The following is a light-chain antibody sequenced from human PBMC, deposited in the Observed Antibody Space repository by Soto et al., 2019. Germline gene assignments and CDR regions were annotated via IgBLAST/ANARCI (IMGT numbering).Light chain of an antibody. CDR2: DVS. V-gene: IGLV2-11*01. CDR1: SSDVGGYKS. CDR3: CSFAGTSYV. Sequence: QSALTQPRSVSGSPGQSVTISSTGTSSDVGGYKSVSWYQQHTGKAPKLMIYDVSKRPSGVPDRFSGSKSGNTASLTISGLQTEDEADYYCCSFAGTSYVFGTGTKVTVL. J-gene: IGLJ1*01.